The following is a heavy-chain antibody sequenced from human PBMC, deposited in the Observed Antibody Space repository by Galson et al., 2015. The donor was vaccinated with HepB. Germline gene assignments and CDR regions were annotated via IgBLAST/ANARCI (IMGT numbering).Heavy chain of an antibody. V-gene: IGHV1-24*01. CDR3: ATGQQLVRCFCMDA. D-gene: IGHD6-13*01. CDR1: GYTLTELS. CDR2: FDPEDGET. Sequence: SVKVSCKVSGYTLTELSMHWVRQAPGKGLEWMGGFDPEDGETIYAQKFQGRVTMTEDTSTDTAYMELSSLRSEDTAVYYCATGQQLVRCFCMDAWGKGTTVTVSS. J-gene: IGHJ6*04.